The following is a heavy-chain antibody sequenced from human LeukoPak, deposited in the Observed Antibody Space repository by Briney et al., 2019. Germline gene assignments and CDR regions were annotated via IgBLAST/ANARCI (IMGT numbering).Heavy chain of an antibody. Sequence: GGSLRLSCTASGFTFSDAWVTWVRQAPGKGLEWVGRIRSKTSGGTTDYAASVKGRFTISRDDSKNTIFPQMNSLKTEDTAVYYCNTFNWNSPFDYWGQGTLVTVSS. J-gene: IGHJ4*02. CDR1: GFTFSDAW. CDR2: IRSKTSGGTT. D-gene: IGHD1-20*01. V-gene: IGHV3-15*01. CDR3: NTFNWNSPFDY.